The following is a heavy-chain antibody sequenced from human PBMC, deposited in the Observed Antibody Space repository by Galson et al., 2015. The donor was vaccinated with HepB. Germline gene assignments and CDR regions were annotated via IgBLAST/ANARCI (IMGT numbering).Heavy chain of an antibody. J-gene: IGHJ6*03. D-gene: IGHD1-26*01. CDR1: GYTLTELS. CDR2: FDPEEGKI. CDR3: ATGSDGSYYYYYYMDV. Sequence: SVKVSCKVSGYTLTELSMQWVRQAPGKGLEWMGGFDPEEGKIIYAQNFQGRVTMTEDTSTDTAYMQLSSLRSEDTAVYYCATGSDGSYYYYYYMDVWGKGTTVTVSS. V-gene: IGHV1-24*01.